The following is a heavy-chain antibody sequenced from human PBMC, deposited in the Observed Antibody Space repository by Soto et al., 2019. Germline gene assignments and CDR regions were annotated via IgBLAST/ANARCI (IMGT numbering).Heavy chain of an antibody. CDR2: IIPLFGIT. CDR1: GGTFTNYA. CDR3: VPLQPSTIIGRPGMDV. D-gene: IGHD3-22*01. J-gene: IGHJ6*02. V-gene: IGHV1-69*01. Sequence: QVQLVQSGAEVKRPGSSVKVSCKASGGTFTNYAITWVRQAPGQGLEWMGGIIPLFGITNYAQKFQGRVTITADESSNAAYMEFSSLTSEDTAVYYCVPLQPSTIIGRPGMDVWGQGTTVTVS.